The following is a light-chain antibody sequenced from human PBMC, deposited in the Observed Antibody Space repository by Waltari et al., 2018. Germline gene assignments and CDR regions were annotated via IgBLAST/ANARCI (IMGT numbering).Light chain of an antibody. CDR3: CSFAGGNNFEVI. Sequence: QSALPQPASVSGSPGQSLTISCTGTSSNVENSNLVSWYQHPPGKAPKLLIYEVSKPPAGISNRFSGSTSGNTASLTISGLQAEDESDYYCCSFAGGNNFEVIFGGGTRLTVL. CDR2: EVS. V-gene: IGLV2-23*02. J-gene: IGLJ2*01. CDR1: SSNVENSNL.